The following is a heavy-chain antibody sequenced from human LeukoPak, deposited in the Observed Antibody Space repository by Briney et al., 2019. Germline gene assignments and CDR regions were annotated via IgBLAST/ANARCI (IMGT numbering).Heavy chain of an antibody. J-gene: IGHJ3*02. CDR3: ASQARLGEFAFDI. V-gene: IGHV4-59*01. CDR2: IYYSGST. Sequence: SETLSLTCTVSGGSISSYYWNWIRQPPGKGLEWIGYIYYSGSTNYNPSLKSRVTISVDTSKNQFSLKLSSVTAADTAVYYCASQARLGEFAFDIWGQGTMVTVSS. CDR1: GGSISSYY. D-gene: IGHD3-16*01.